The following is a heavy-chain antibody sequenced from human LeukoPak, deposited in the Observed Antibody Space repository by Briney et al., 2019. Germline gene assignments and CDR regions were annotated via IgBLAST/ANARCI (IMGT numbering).Heavy chain of an antibody. D-gene: IGHD1-26*01. CDR3: ARNGEWELLPDY. CDR1: GYTFTSYG. J-gene: IGHJ4*02. Sequence: ASVKVSCKASGYTFTSYGISWVRQATGQGLEWMGWMNPNSGNTGYAQKFQGRVTMTRNTSISTAYMELSSLRSEDTAVYYCARNGEWELLPDYWGQGTLVTVSS. CDR2: MNPNSGNT. V-gene: IGHV1-8*02.